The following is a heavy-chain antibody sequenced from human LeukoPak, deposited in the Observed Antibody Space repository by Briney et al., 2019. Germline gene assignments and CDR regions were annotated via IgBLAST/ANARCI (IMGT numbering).Heavy chain of an antibody. CDR2: IYSGGNT. J-gene: IGHJ4*02. V-gene: IGHV3-53*01. D-gene: IGHD6-19*01. CDR3: VRDKGSGYYYFDY. CDR1: GFTVSNNY. Sequence: GGSLRLSCTASGFTVSNNYMNWVRQAPGKGLEWVSVIYSGGNTFYADSVKGRFTISRDNSKNTLFLQMNSLRAEDTALYYGVRDKGSGYYYFDYWGQGTLVTVSS.